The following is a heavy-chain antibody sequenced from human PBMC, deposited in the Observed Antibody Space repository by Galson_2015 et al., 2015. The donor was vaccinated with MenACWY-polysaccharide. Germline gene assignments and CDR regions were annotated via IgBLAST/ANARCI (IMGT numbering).Heavy chain of an antibody. CDR3: ARDTGGSDY. D-gene: IGHD3-16*01. CDR2: ISSSASYI. V-gene: IGHV3-21*01. CDR1: GFSFSDYN. Sequence: SLRLSCAASGFSFSDYNMNWVRQAPGKGLEWASIISSSASYIYYADSVKGRFTISRDNAKNSLYLQMNSLRAEDTAIYYCARDTGGSDYWGQGTLVTVSS. J-gene: IGHJ4*02.